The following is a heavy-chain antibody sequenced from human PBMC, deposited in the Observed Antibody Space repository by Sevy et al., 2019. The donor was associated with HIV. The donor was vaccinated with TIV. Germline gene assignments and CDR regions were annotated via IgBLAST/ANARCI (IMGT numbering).Heavy chain of an antibody. CDR1: GGTFSNYA. CDR3: ASSYYESSGYSPLYYYGMDV. Sequence: ASVKVSCKASGGTFSNYAISWVRQAPGQGLEWMGGFIPMFDRANSAQKFQGRVTLTADGSTSTADMELSSLRSEDTAVYYCASSYYESSGYSPLYYYGMDVWGQGTTVTVSS. D-gene: IGHD3-22*01. V-gene: IGHV1-69*13. CDR2: FIPMFDRA. J-gene: IGHJ6*02.